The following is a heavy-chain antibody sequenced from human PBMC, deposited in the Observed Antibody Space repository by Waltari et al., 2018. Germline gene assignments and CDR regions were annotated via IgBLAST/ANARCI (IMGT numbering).Heavy chain of an antibody. CDR3: AREARAVAGSWFAH. J-gene: IGHJ5*02. CDR1: GYTFAKHV. V-gene: IGHV1-18*04. CDR2: ISIYSGDT. D-gene: IGHD6-19*01. Sequence: QLVQSGAEVKRPGASVTVSCKTSGYTFAKHVINWVPQAPGQGLEWMGWISIYSGDTNFAPRFQDRATITTDTSTSTVFLELRGLRSDDTAVYYCAREARAVAGSWFAHWGQGTPVTVSS.